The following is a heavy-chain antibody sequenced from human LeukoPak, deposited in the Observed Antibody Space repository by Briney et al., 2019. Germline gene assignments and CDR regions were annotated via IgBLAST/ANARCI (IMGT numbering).Heavy chain of an antibody. CDR3: ARRYYGSGSYRLHWFDP. CDR2: INSDGSST. CDR1: GFTFSSYW. D-gene: IGHD3-10*01. J-gene: IGHJ5*02. Sequence: GGSLRLSCAASGFTFSSYWMHWVRHAPGKGLVWVSRINSDGSSTSYADSVKGRFTISRDNAKNTLYLQMNSLRAEDTAVYYCARRYYGSGSYRLHWFDPWGQGTLVTVSS. V-gene: IGHV3-74*01.